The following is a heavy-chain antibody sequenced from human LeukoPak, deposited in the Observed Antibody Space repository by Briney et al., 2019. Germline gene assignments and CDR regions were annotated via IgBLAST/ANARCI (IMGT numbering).Heavy chain of an antibody. CDR3: ALNPDYYGSGSFDY. V-gene: IGHV3-7*01. Sequence: GGSLRLSCVASGLTFSSYWMSWVRQAPGQGLEWVADIKEDGSEKYYVDSVKGRFTISRDNAKHSLYLQMNSLRAEDTAVYYCALNPDYYGSGSFDYWGQGTLVTVSS. CDR1: GLTFSSYW. J-gene: IGHJ4*02. CDR2: IKEDGSEK. D-gene: IGHD3-10*01.